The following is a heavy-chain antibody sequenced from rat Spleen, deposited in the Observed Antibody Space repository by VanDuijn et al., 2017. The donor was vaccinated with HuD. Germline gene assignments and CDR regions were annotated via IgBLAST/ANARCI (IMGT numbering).Heavy chain of an antibody. V-gene: IGHV10-5*01. J-gene: IGHJ2*01. CDR1: GFNFNDHW. CDR2: IRTKPNNYAT. CDR3: TAASNEY. Sequence: VKLVESGGGLVQPGRSLKLSCAASGFNFNDHWMGWVRQAPGKGLEWVARIRTKPNNYATYYADSVKGRFSISRDDSKSMVYLQMDNLKTEDTAMYYCTAASNEYWGQGVMVTVSS. D-gene: IGHD3-1*01.